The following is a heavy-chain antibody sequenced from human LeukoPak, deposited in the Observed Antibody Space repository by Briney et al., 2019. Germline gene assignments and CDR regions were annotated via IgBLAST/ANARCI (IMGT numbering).Heavy chain of an antibody. CDR1: GFTFSSYG. J-gene: IGHJ4*02. D-gene: IGHD3-9*01. V-gene: IGHV3-30*18. CDR3: AKDLGPYDILTGCDY. CDR2: ISYGGSNK. Sequence: PGRSLRLSCAASGFTFSSYGMHWVRQAPGKGLEWVAVISYGGSNKYYADSVKGRFTISRDNSKNTLYLQMNSLRAGDTAVYYCAKDLGPYDILTGCDYWGQGTLVTVSS.